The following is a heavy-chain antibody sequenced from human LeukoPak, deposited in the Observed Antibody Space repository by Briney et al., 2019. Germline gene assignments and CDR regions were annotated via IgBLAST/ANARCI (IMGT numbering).Heavy chain of an antibody. J-gene: IGHJ4*02. Sequence: ASVTVSCKVSGYALTELSMHWVRQAPGTGLEAMGGFDPAAGEAIYAQKFQCRVSMTEDTSADTAYMEPTSLRSEDTAVYYCASGLGGTGSDKTEPFDYWGQGTRVTVSS. CDR2: FDPAAGEA. D-gene: IGHD2-21*02. CDR3: ASGLGGTGSDKTEPFDY. V-gene: IGHV1-24*01. CDR1: GYALTELS.